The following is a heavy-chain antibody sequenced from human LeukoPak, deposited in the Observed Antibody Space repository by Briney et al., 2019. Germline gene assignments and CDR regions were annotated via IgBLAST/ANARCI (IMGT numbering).Heavy chain of an antibody. CDR3: ARGNSKGAFDI. Sequence: GGSLRLSCAASGFTFSNYWMHWVRQAPGKGLVWVSRINTDGSSTSYADSVKGRFTISRDNAKNTLYLQMNSLRAEDTAVYYCARGNSKGAFDIWGQGTMVTVSS. CDR1: GFTFSNYW. CDR2: INTDGSST. V-gene: IGHV3-74*01. D-gene: IGHD4-11*01. J-gene: IGHJ3*02.